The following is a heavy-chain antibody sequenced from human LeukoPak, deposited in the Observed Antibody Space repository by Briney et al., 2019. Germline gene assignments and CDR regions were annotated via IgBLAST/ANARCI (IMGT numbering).Heavy chain of an antibody. CDR2: ISSSGNGGDT. J-gene: IGHJ6*02. CDR3: AKDRGRITIFGVIGPYYYYGMDV. Sequence: TGGSLRLSCAASGVTLGTYAMSWGRQAPGKGLEWVSGISSSGNGGDTYYADSVKGRFTISRDSSKNTLFLHMNTLRAEDTAIYYCAKDRGRITIFGVIGPYYYYGMDVWGQGTTVTVSS. D-gene: IGHD3-3*01. CDR1: GVTLGTYA. V-gene: IGHV3-23*01.